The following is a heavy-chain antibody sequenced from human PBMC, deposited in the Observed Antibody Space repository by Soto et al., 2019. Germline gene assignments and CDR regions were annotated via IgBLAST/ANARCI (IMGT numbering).Heavy chain of an antibody. CDR3: AKGYDYVWGSNDY. CDR2: ISYDGSNK. Sequence: QVQLVESGGGVVQPGRSLRLSCAASGFTFSSYGMHWVRQAPGKGLEWVAVISYDGSNKYYADSVKGRFTISRDNSKNTLYLQMNSLRAEDTAVYYCAKGYDYVWGSNDYWGQGPLVTVSS. CDR1: GFTFSSYG. J-gene: IGHJ4*02. D-gene: IGHD3-16*01. V-gene: IGHV3-30*18.